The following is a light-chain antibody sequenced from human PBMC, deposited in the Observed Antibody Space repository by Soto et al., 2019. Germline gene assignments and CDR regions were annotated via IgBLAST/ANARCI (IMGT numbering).Light chain of an antibody. Sequence: DIQMTQSPSTLSASEGDRVTISCRASQSVSIWLAWYQQKPGRAPKLLIYKSSILESGVPSRFSGSGSGTEFTLTISSLQPDDFATYYCQQFNTSPWTSGQGTKV. CDR3: QQFNTSPWT. CDR1: QSVSIW. CDR2: KSS. J-gene: IGKJ1*01. V-gene: IGKV1-5*03.